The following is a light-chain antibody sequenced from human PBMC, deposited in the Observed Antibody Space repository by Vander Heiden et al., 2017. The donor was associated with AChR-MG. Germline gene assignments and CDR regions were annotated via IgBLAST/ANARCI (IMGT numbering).Light chain of an antibody. J-gene: IGKJ2*01. CDR2: AAS. CDR3: QQSYSTPWYT. V-gene: IGKV1-39*01. Sequence: DPKWPKFPSSLSASVGDRVTITCRASQSISSYLNWYQQKPGKAPKLLIYAASSLQSGVPSRFSGSGSGTDFTLTISSLQPEDFATYYCQQSYSTPWYTFGQGTKLEIK. CDR1: QSISSY.